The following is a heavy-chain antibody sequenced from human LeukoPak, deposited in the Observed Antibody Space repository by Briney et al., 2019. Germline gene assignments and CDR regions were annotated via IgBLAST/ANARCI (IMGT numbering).Heavy chain of an antibody. V-gene: IGHV4-39*01. J-gene: IGHJ4*02. CDR2: IYYSGST. Sequence: SETLSLTCTVSGGSISSSSYYWGWISQPPGRGLEWIGSIYYSGSTYYNPSLKSRVTISVDTSKNQFSLKLSSVTAADTAVYYCARHRPWEYYFDYWGQGTLVTVSS. D-gene: IGHD1-26*01. CDR3: ARHRPWEYYFDY. CDR1: GGSISSSSYY.